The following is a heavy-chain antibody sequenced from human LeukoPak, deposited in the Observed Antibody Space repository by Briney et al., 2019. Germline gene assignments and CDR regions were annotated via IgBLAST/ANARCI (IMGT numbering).Heavy chain of an antibody. CDR3: AKDLLGYCSGGSCLDAFDI. D-gene: IGHD2-15*01. CDR1: GFTFSSYS. Sequence: PGGSLRLSCAASGFTFSSYSMNWVRQAPGKGLEWVAIISYDGSNEYYADSVKGRFTISRDNSKNTLYLQMNSLRAADTAVYYCAKDLLGYCSGGSCLDAFDIWGQGTMVTVSS. CDR2: ISYDGSNE. V-gene: IGHV3-30*18. J-gene: IGHJ3*02.